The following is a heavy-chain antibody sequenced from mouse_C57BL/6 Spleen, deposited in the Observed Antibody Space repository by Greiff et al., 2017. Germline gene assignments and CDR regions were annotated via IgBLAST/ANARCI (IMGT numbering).Heavy chain of an antibody. CDR3: ARGVYYGVLGAMDY. CDR2: IYPGSGST. V-gene: IGHV1-55*01. Sequence: QVQLQQPGAELVKPGASVKMSCKASGCTFTSYWITWVKQRPGQGLEWIGVIYPGSGSTNYNEKFKSKATLTVDTSSSTAYMQLSSLTSEDSAVYYCARGVYYGVLGAMDYWGQGTSVTVSS. J-gene: IGHJ4*01. CDR1: GCTFTSYW. D-gene: IGHD2-13*01.